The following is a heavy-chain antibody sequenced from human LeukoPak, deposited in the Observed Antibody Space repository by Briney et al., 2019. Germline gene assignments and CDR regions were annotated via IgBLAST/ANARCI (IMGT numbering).Heavy chain of an antibody. Sequence: PSETLSLTCTVSGGSISSYYRSWIRQPPGKGLEWIGYTYYSGSTNYNPSLKSRVTISVDTSKNQFSLKLSSVTAADTAVYYCARRGPTLYGSGSYYNEPFDYWGQGTLVTVSS. D-gene: IGHD3-10*01. CDR1: GGSISSYY. J-gene: IGHJ4*02. CDR3: ARRGPTLYGSGSYYNEPFDY. CDR2: TYYSGST. V-gene: IGHV4-59*01.